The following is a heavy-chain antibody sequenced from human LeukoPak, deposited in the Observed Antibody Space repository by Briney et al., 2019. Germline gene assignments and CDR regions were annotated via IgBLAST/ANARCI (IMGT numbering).Heavy chain of an antibody. CDR1: GDSVSSKNGA. D-gene: IGHD6-19*01. Sequence: PSQTLSLTCVVSGDSVSSKNGAWNWIRQSPSRGLEWLGRTYYRSKWYNDYAESMEGRMTISQDTSKNQYSLHLNSVTPDDTAVDYLSRDFGTTGWHTFDYWGQGTLVTVSS. CDR3: SRDFGTTGWHTFDY. V-gene: IGHV6-1*01. J-gene: IGHJ4*02. CDR2: TYYRSKWYN.